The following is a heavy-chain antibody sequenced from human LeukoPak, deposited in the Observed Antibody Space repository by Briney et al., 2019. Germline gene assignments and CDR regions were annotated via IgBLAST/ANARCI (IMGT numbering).Heavy chain of an antibody. CDR2: MNPNRGNT. CDR1: GYTFTSYD. V-gene: IGHV1-8*01. D-gene: IGHD2-8*01. J-gene: IGHJ4*02. CDR3: ARGPSKYCTNGVCLHKTRGSRLGY. Sequence: GASVKVSCKASGYTFTSYDINWVRQATGQGLEWMGWMNPNRGNTGYAQKFQGRVTMTRNTSISTAYMELSSLRSEDTAVYYCARGPSKYCTNGVCLHKTRGSRLGYWGQGTLVTVSS.